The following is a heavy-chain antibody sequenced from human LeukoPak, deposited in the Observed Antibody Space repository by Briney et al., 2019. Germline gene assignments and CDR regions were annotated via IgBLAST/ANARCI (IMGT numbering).Heavy chain of an antibody. Sequence: SETLSLTCAVYGVSFSGYYWSWIRQPPGKGLEWIGEINHSGSTNYNPSLKSRATISVDTSKNQFSLKLSSVTAADTAVYYCARDLGYCSSTSCRKYYYFDYWGQGTLVTVSS. CDR1: GVSFSGYY. CDR2: INHSGST. CDR3: ARDLGYCSSTSCRKYYYFDY. J-gene: IGHJ4*02. V-gene: IGHV4-34*01. D-gene: IGHD2-2*01.